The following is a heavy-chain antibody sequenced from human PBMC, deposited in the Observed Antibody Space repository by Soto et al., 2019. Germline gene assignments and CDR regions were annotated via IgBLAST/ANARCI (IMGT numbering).Heavy chain of an antibody. CDR2: IYYSGST. V-gene: IGHV4-30-4*01. D-gene: IGHD3-3*01. CDR3: ARDNILGILYGGMDV. J-gene: IGHJ6*02. CDR1: GDSVSNGNSY. Sequence: PSETLSLTCTVSGDSVSNGNSYWSWIRQPPGKGLEWIGYIYYSGSTYYNPSLKSRVTISVDTSKNQFSLKLSSVTAADTAVYYCARDNILGILYGGMDVWGQGTTVTVSS.